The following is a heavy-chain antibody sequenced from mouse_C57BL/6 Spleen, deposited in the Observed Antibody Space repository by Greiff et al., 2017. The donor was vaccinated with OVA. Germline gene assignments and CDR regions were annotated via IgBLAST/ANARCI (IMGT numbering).Heavy chain of an antibody. J-gene: IGHJ1*03. V-gene: IGHV5-9*01. D-gene: IGHD1-1*01. CDR3: ARPGSSYGYFDV. CDR2: ISGGGGNT. CDR1: GFTFSSYT. Sequence: EVQRVESGGGLVKPGGSLKLSCAASGFTFSSYTMSWVRQTPEKRLEWVATISGGGGNTYYPDSVKGRFTISRDNAKNTLYLQMSSLRSEDTALYYCARPGSSYGYFDVWGTGTTVTVSS.